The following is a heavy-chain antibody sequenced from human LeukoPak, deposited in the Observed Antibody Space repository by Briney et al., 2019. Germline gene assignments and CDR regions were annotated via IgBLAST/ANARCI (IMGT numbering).Heavy chain of an antibody. CDR1: GFTFSTYW. V-gene: IGHV3-21*01. Sequence: GGSLRLSCAASGFTFSTYWMTWVRQAPGKGLEWVSSISGTSSYIYYADSVKGRFTISRDNAKNSLYLQMNSLRAEDTAVYYCARVSILIVPYYAFDIWGQGTMVTVSS. CDR3: ARVSILIVPYYAFDI. D-gene: IGHD2/OR15-2a*01. CDR2: ISGTSSYI. J-gene: IGHJ3*02.